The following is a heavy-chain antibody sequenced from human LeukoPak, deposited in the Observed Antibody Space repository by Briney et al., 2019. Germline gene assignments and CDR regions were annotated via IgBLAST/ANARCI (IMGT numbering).Heavy chain of an antibody. CDR1: GFTFRSHW. V-gene: IGHV3-7*03. CDR2: IKQEGSEK. D-gene: IGHD6-19*01. Sequence: GGPLRLSCAASGFTFRSHWMSWVRQAPGKGLEWVANIKQEGSEKYYVDSVKGRFTVSRDNAKNSLYLQINSLRAEDTAVYYCAREGGNGWSLDYWGQGTLVTVSS. J-gene: IGHJ4*02. CDR3: AREGGNGWSLDY.